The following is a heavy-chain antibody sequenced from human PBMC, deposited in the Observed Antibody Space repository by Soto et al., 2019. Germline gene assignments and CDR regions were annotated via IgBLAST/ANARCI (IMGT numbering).Heavy chain of an antibody. D-gene: IGHD6-19*01. J-gene: IGHJ4*02. Sequence: SSVKPSCKASGYPFTSYGIHWVRQAPGQRLEWMGWINAANGDTKYSPKFQGRVTITRDTSASTAYMELSRLRSDDTGVYYCARAAYRSLWVLSHLAQGTMVTVS. CDR1: GYPFTSYG. CDR2: INAANGDT. V-gene: IGHV1-3*01. CDR3: ARAAYRSLWVLSH.